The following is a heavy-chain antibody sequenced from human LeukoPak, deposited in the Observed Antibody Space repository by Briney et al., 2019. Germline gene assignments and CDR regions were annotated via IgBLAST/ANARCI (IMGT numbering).Heavy chain of an antibody. CDR1: GFTLSSYW. Sequence: GGSLRLSCATSGFTLSSYWMSWVRQAPGKGLEWVANIKQDGRETYYVDSVKGRFTISRDNAKNSLYLQMNSLRAEDSAVYYCARDEWELPLGYWGQGILVTVSS. CDR2: IKQDGRET. J-gene: IGHJ4*02. D-gene: IGHD1-26*01. V-gene: IGHV3-7*01. CDR3: ARDEWELPLGY.